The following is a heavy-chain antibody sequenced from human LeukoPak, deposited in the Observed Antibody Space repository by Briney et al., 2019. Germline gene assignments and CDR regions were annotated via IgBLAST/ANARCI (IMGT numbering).Heavy chain of an antibody. CDR2: ISGSGGST. J-gene: IGHJ6*02. V-gene: IGHV3-23*01. CDR3: AKDRYTVTTIRYYYYGMDV. D-gene: IGHD4-17*01. Sequence: GGSLRLSCAASGFTFSSYAMSWVRQAPGKGLEWVSAISGSGGSTYYADSVKGRFTISRDNSKNTLYLQMNSLRAEDTAVYYCAKDRYTVTTIRYYYYGMDVWGQGTTVTVSS. CDR1: GFTFSSYA.